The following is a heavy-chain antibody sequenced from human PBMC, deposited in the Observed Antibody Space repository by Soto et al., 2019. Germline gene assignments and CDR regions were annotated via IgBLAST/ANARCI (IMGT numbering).Heavy chain of an antibody. V-gene: IGHV1-8*02. D-gene: IGHD6-13*01. CDR1: GYSFINFD. CDR2: MNPGSGKT. J-gene: IGHJ5*02. CDR3: ARMASAGTLNWFDP. Sequence: QVQLVQSGAEVKEPGASVRVSCKASGYSFINFDISWVRQAAGQGPEWLGWMNPGSGKTGYTSKFQGRVAMTRDASTPTSPLDLTSLTSDDTAVYYCARMASAGTLNWFDPWGPGTLVTVSS.